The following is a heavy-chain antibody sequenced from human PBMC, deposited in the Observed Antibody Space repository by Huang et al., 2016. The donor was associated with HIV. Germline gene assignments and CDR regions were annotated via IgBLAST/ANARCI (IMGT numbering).Heavy chain of an antibody. J-gene: IGHJ6*02. D-gene: IGHD6-6*01. CDR2: IIPTFATA. CDR1: GGTFSTYA. Sequence: QVQLVQSGAEVKKPGSSVTVSCKASGGTFSTYAISWVRQAPGQGLEWMGGIIPTFATANYAQKFQGTVTITADEFTSTAYMELSSLRSEDTALYYCARGRTRSSLYDSYYGLDVWGQGTTVTVSS. CDR3: ARGRTRSSLYDSYYGLDV. V-gene: IGHV1-69*01.